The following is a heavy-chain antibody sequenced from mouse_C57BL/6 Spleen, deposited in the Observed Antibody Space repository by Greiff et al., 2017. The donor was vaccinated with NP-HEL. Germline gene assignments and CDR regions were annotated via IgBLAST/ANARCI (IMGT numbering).Heavy chain of an antibody. D-gene: IGHD2-5*01. J-gene: IGHJ2*01. V-gene: IGHV1-55*01. CDR3: AKGSNYDGDYFDY. Sequence: VQLQQPGAELVKPGASVKMSCKASGYTFTSYWITWVKQRPGQGLEWIGDIYPGSGSTNYNEKFKSKATLTVDTSSSTAYMQLSSLTSEDSAVYYCAKGSNYDGDYFDYWGQGTTLTVSS. CDR2: IYPGSGST. CDR1: GYTFTSYW.